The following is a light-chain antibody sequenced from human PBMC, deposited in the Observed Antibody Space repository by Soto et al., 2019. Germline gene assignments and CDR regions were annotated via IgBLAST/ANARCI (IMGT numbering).Light chain of an antibody. Sequence: EIVLTQSPGTLSLSPGERATLSCRASQSVSSSYLAWYQQKPGQAPRLLIYGASSRATGIPDRFSGSGSRTDFTLTISRLEPEDFAVYYCQQYGSSPRITFGPGTKVDIK. CDR3: QQYGSSPRIT. CDR2: GAS. V-gene: IGKV3-20*01. J-gene: IGKJ3*01. CDR1: QSVSSSY.